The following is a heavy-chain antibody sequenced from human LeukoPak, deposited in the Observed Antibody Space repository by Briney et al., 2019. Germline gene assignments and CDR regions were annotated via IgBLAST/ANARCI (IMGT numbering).Heavy chain of an antibody. J-gene: IGHJ3*02. Sequence: PGGSLRLFCAASGFTCSSYGIHWVRQALGKGLEGVAFVHFDGSRTWYADSVKGRFTISKDNSKNTVYLQMSRLSAEDTAMYYCAKGLLYDSSGSSAFDIWGQGTMVTVSS. CDR3: AKGLLYDSSGSSAFDI. CDR1: GFTCSSYG. V-gene: IGHV3-30*02. D-gene: IGHD3-22*01. CDR2: VHFDGSRT.